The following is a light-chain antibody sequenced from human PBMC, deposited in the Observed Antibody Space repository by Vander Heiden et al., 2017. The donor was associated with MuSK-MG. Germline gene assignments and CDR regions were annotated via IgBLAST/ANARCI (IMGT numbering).Light chain of an antibody. V-gene: IGLV3-1*01. CDR1: KLGDKY. CDR2: QDS. Sequence: SYELTQPPSVSVSPGQTASITCSGDKLGDKYACWYQQKPGQSPVRVSYQDSKRPSGIPERFSGSNSGNTATLTISGTQAMDEADYYCQAWDSRTVVFGGGTKLTVL. J-gene: IGLJ2*01. CDR3: QAWDSRTVV.